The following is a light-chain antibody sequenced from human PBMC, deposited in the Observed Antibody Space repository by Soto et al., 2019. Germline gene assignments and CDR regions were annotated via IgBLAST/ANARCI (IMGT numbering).Light chain of an antibody. CDR3: CSYAGSRRV. V-gene: IGLV2-23*02. CDR1: SSDVGSYNL. Sequence: QPVLTQPASVSGSPGQSITISCTGTSSDVGSYNLVSWYQQHPGKAPKLMIYEVSKRPSGVSNRFSGSKSGNTASLTISGLQAEDEADYYCCSYAGSRRVFGTGTKLTVL. J-gene: IGLJ1*01. CDR2: EVS.